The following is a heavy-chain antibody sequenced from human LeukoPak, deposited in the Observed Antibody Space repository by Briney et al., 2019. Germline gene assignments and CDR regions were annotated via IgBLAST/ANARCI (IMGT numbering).Heavy chain of an antibody. Sequence: KAGGSLRLSCAASGFTFSSYSMIWVRQAPGKGLEWVSSISSSSSYIYYADSVKGRFTISRDNAKNSLYLQMNSLRAEDTAVYYCAREEGSSGYYYLDYWGQGTLVTVSS. CDR3: AREEGSSGYYYLDY. D-gene: IGHD3-22*01. V-gene: IGHV3-21*01. CDR2: ISSSSSYI. CDR1: GFTFSSYS. J-gene: IGHJ4*02.